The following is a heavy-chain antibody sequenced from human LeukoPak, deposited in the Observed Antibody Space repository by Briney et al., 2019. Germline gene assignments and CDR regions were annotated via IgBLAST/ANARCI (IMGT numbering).Heavy chain of an antibody. J-gene: IGHJ5*02. D-gene: IGHD3-3*01. Sequence: GGSLRLSCAASGFTFSSYWMSWVRQAPGKGLEWVANIKQDGSEKYYVDSVKGRFTISRDNAKNSLYLQMNSLRAEDTAVYYYARDLPYDFWSGYYSIYNWFDPWGQGTLVTVSS. V-gene: IGHV3-7*01. CDR1: GFTFSSYW. CDR3: ARDLPYDFWSGYYSIYNWFDP. CDR2: IKQDGSEK.